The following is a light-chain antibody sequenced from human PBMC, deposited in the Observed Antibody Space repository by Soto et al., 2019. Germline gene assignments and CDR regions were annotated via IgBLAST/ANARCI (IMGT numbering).Light chain of an antibody. J-gene: IGKJ3*01. CDR1: QGISSW. Sequence: DLQMTQSPSSVSASVGDRVTITCRASQGISSWLVWYQQKPGRAPKLLIYAASSLQSGVPSRFSGSGSGTDFTLTISSLQPEDFATYYCQQASSFPFTFGPGTKVDI. V-gene: IGKV1-12*01. CDR3: QQASSFPFT. CDR2: AAS.